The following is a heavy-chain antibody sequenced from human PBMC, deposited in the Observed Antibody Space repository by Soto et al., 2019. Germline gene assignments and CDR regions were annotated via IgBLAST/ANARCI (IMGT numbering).Heavy chain of an antibody. Sequence: SVKVSCKASGGTFSSYAISWVRQAPGQGLEWMGGIIPIFGTANYAQKFQGRVTITADESTSTAYMELSSLRSEDTAVYYCKAYYDSSGYYNFDYWGQGTLVTVSS. CDR2: IIPIFGTA. D-gene: IGHD3-22*01. J-gene: IGHJ4*02. V-gene: IGHV1-69*13. CDR3: KAYYDSSGYYNFDY. CDR1: GGTFSSYA.